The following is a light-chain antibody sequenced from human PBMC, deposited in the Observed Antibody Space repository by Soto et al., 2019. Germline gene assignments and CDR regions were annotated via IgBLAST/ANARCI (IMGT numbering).Light chain of an antibody. Sequence: QPVLTQSSSASASLGSSVKLTCTLSSRHSSYIIAWHQQQPGKAPRYLMKLEDSGNYNKGSGVPDRFSGSSSGADRYLTISNLQSEDEAEYYCETWDSNTRVFGGGTQLTVL. CDR1: SRHSSYI. CDR2: LEDSGNY. J-gene: IGLJ3*02. V-gene: IGLV4-60*03. CDR3: ETWDSNTRV.